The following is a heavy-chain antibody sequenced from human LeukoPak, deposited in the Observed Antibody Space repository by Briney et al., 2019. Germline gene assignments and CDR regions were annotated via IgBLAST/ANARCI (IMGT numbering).Heavy chain of an antibody. CDR3: ANSLVASDAFDI. CDR1: GLTFSSYG. V-gene: IGHV3-30*18. CDR2: ISYDGSNK. Sequence: QTGGSLRLSCAASGLTFSSYGMHWVRQAPGKGLEWVAVISYDGSNKYYADSVKGRFTISRDNSKNTLYLQMNSLRAEDTAVYYCANSLVASDAFDIWGQGTMVTVSS. J-gene: IGHJ3*02. D-gene: IGHD5-12*01.